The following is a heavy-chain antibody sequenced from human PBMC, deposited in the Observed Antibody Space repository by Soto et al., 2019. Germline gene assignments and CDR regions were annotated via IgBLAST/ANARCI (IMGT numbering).Heavy chain of an antibody. J-gene: IGHJ3*02. CDR3: ARAGFLEWLRGPEDAFDI. Sequence: QVQLVESGGGVVQPGRSLRLSCAASGFTFSSYAMHWVRQAPGKGLEWVAVISYDGSNKYYADSVKGRFTISRDNSKNTLYLQMNSLRAEDTAVYYCARAGFLEWLRGPEDAFDIWGQGTMVTVSS. CDR1: GFTFSSYA. CDR2: ISYDGSNK. V-gene: IGHV3-30-3*01. D-gene: IGHD3-3*01.